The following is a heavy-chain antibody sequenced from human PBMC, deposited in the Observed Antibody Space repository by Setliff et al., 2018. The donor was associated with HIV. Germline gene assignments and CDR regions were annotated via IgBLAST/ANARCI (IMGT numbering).Heavy chain of an antibody. V-gene: IGHV4-61*09. CDR3: ARRTFGSGRIDP. CDR2: IHTSGST. J-gene: IGHJ5*02. CDR1: SDSISSGSYY. Sequence: SETLSLTCSVSSDSISSGSYYWSWIRLPAGKGLEWIGQIHTSGSTNYNPSLKSRLTISIDTSKNQFSLKLNSVTATDTAVYYCARRTFGSGRIDPWGQGTRVTVSS. D-gene: IGHD3-16*01.